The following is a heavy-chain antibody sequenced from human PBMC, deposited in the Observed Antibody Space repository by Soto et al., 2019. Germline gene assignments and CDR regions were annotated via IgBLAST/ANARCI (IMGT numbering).Heavy chain of an antibody. D-gene: IGHD6-25*01. CDR3: ARGRLRGRDRLGAFDI. CDR1: GGSFSGYY. CDR2: INHRRST. J-gene: IGHJ3*02. V-gene: IGHV4-34*01. Sequence: SETLSLTCAVYGGSFSGYYWTWIRQPPGKGLEWIGEINHRRSTSYNPSLKRRVTMSIDTSKNQFSLHLSSVTAADTAVYYCARGRLRGRDRLGAFDIWGQGTMVTVSS.